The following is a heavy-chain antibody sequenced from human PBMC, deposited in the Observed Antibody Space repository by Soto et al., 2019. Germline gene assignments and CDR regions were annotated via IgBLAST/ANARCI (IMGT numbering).Heavy chain of an antibody. V-gene: IGHV1-69*12. CDR3: ASRNYDILTGLATGDDAFDI. CDR2: IIPIFGTA. D-gene: IGHD3-9*01. Sequence: QVQLVQSGAEVKKPGSSVKVSCKASGGTFSSYAISWVRQAPGQGLEWMGGIIPIFGTANYAQKFQGRVTSTADESTSTAYMELSSLRSEDTDVYYCASRNYDILTGLATGDDAFDIWGQGTMVTVSS. CDR1: GGTFSSYA. J-gene: IGHJ3*02.